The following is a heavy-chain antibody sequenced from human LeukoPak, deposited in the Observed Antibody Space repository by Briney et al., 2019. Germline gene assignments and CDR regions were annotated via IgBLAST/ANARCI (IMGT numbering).Heavy chain of an antibody. Sequence: ASVKVSCKASGGTFSSYAISWVRQAPGQGLEWMGWINPNSGGTNYAQKFQGRVTMTRDTSISTAYMELSRLRSDDTAVYYCAREQAVAGDDYWGQGTLVTVSS. D-gene: IGHD6-19*01. V-gene: IGHV1-2*02. CDR3: AREQAVAGDDY. CDR1: GGTFSSYA. CDR2: INPNSGGT. J-gene: IGHJ4*02.